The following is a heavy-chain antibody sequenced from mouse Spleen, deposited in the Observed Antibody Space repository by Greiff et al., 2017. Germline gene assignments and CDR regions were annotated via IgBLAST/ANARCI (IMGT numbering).Heavy chain of an antibody. J-gene: IGHJ2*01. Sequence: VQLQQSGPELVKPGASVKIPCKASGYTFTDYNMDWVKQSHGKSLEWIGDINPNNGGTIYNQKFKGKATLTVDKSSSTAYMELRSLTSEDTAVYYCARNSYYYGSSPYYFDYWGQGTTLTVSS. CDR1: GYTFTDYN. CDR3: ARNSYYYGSSPYYFDY. CDR2: INPNNGGT. D-gene: IGHD1-1*01. V-gene: IGHV1-18*01.